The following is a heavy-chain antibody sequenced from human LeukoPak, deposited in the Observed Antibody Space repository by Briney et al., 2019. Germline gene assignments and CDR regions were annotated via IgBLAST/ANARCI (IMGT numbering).Heavy chain of an antibody. CDR2: IYHSGST. J-gene: IGHJ5*02. V-gene: IGHV4-30-2*01. Sequence: SETLSLTCTVSGGSISSGSHYYQWIRQPPGKGLEWIGYIYHSGSTYYNPSLKSRVTISVDRSKNQFSLKLSSVTAADTAVYYCARFQGDYHNWFDPWGQGTLVTVSS. D-gene: IGHD4-17*01. CDR3: ARFQGDYHNWFDP. CDR1: GGSISSGSHY.